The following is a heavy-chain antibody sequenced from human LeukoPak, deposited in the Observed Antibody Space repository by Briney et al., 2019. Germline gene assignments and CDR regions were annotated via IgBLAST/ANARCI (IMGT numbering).Heavy chain of an antibody. V-gene: IGHV1-69*04. Sequence: ASVKVSCKASGDSFSSDAISWVRQFPGQGYEWVGRIIPILGVTHYALKFRGRVTITADKSTSAADIELRSLTSDDTAVYYCATQSSGWHIYYFDHWGQGTLVTVSS. CDR1: GDSFSSDA. D-gene: IGHD6-25*01. CDR3: ATQSSGWHIYYFDH. CDR2: IIPILGVT. J-gene: IGHJ4*02.